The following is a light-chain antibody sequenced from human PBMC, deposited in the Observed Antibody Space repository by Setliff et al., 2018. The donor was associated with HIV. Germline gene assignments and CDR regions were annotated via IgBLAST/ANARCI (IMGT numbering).Light chain of an antibody. CDR3: CSYAGSSSVG. CDR1: SSDVGGYNY. V-gene: IGLV2-23*02. CDR2: DVS. J-gene: IGLJ2*01. Sequence: QSALTQPASVSGSPGQSITISCTGTSSDVGGYNYVSWYQQHPGKGPKVMIYDVSKRPSGVSNRFSGSKSGNTASLTISGLQAEDEADYYCCSYAGSSSVGFGGGTKVTVL.